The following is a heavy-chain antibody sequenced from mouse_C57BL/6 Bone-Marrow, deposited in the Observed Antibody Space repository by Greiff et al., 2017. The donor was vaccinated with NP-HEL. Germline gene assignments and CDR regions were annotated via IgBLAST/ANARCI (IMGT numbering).Heavy chain of an antibody. J-gene: IGHJ2*01. CDR2: ILPGSGST. CDR3: AIRIPYYYGSSLDY. CDR1: GYTFTGYW. V-gene: IGHV1-9*01. D-gene: IGHD1-1*01. Sequence: LVESGAELMKPGASVKLSCKATGYTFTGYWIEWVKQRPGHGLEWIGEILPGSGSTNYNEKFKGKATFTADTSSNTAYMQLSSLTTEDSAIYYCAIRIPYYYGSSLDYWGQGTTLTVSS.